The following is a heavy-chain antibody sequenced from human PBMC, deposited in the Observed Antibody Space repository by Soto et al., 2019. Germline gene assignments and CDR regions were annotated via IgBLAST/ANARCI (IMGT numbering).Heavy chain of an antibody. D-gene: IGHD6-6*01. CDR1: GYTFINYY. CDR3: VRATAARQRDYSYHYYLHI. CDR2: INPNGGST. Sequence: ASVKVSCKSSGYTFINYYIHWVRQAPGQGLEWMGVINPNGGSTVYAQKFQGRVTLTRDTSTSTVYVELSSLRSDDTAVYFCVRATAARQRDYSYHYYLHIWGKGTTVTVSS. J-gene: IGHJ6*03. V-gene: IGHV1-46*03.